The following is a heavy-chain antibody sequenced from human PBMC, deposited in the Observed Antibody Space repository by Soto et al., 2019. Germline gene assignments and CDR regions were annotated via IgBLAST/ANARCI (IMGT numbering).Heavy chain of an antibody. V-gene: IGHV4-4*07. J-gene: IGHJ2*01. Sequence: XATLSLIFTVSGGSISSYYWSWIRQPAGKGLEWIGRIYTSGSTNYNPSLKSRVTMSVDTSKNQFSLKLSSVTAADTAVYYCARGGRGLLNWYFDLWGRGTLVT. CDR2: IYTSGST. CDR3: ARGGRGLLNWYFDL. CDR1: GGSISSYY. D-gene: IGHD4-17*01.